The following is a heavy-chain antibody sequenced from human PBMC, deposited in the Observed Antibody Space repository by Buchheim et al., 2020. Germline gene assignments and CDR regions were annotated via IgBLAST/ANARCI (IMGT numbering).Heavy chain of an antibody. J-gene: IGHJ5*02. CDR1: GFTFSSSA. CDR3: ATSSRGYYYT. V-gene: IGHV3-23*01. CDR2: ISGSGTST. D-gene: IGHD3-22*01. Sequence: EVQLLESGGGLVQPGESLRLSCAASGFTFSSSAMNWVRQAPGKGLECVSVISGSGTSTSYADPVKGRFTISRDNSKNMLYLQLSSLRAEDTAVYFCATSSRGYYYTWGQGTL.